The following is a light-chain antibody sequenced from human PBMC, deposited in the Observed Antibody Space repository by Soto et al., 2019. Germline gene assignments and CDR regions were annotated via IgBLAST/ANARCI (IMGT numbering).Light chain of an antibody. J-gene: IGLJ1*01. CDR3: GTWDSLMALYV. Sequence: QSVLTQPPSVSAAPGQKVTISCSGSSSNIGNNYVSWYQQLPGTAPKLLIYENDKRPSGIPDRFSGSKSGTSATLGITGLQTGDEADYYCGTWDSLMALYVFATGTKLTVL. CDR1: SSNIGNNY. V-gene: IGLV1-51*02. CDR2: END.